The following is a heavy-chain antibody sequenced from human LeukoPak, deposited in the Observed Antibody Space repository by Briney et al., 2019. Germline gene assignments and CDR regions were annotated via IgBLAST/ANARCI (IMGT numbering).Heavy chain of an antibody. J-gene: IGHJ5*02. D-gene: IGHD3-10*01. CDR1: GGSISSYY. CDR2: IYYSGST. V-gene: IGHV4-59*01. CDR3: ARRRQGSGWFDP. Sequence: SETLSLTCTVSGGSISSYYWSWIRQPPGKGLGWIGYIYYSGSTNYNPSLKSRVTITVDTSKNQFSLKLSSVTAADTAVYYCARRRQGSGWFDPWGQGTLVTVPS.